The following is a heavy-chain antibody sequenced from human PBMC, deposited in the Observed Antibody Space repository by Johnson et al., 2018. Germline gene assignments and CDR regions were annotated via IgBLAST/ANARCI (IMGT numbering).Heavy chain of an antibody. D-gene: IGHD3-9*01. CDR3: TRGRNVDWFDY. J-gene: IGHJ4*02. V-gene: IGHV4-59*01. CDR2: IHYSGSS. Sequence: QVQLQESGPGLVKPSETLSLTCNVSGDSISSDYWSWIRQPPGKGLEWIGYIHYSGSSNYNPSLKSRVPISVDTSNSHFSLNLRSVSAVDSAVYYCTRGRNVDWFDYWGQRTRVTVSS. CDR1: GDSISSDY.